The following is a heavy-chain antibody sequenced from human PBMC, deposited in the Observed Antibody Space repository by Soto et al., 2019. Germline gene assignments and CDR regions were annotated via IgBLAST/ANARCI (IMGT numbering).Heavy chain of an antibody. CDR2: IYYSGST. CDR1: GGSISSSSYY. V-gene: IGHV4-39*01. D-gene: IGHD3-22*01. J-gene: IGHJ6*02. Sequence: PSETLSLTCTVSGGSISSSSYYWGWIRQPPGKGLEWIGSIYYSGSTYYNPSLKSRVTISVDTSKNQFSLKLSSVTAADTAVYYCARHDSEQPPVRFYYYYGMDVGGQGTTVTV. CDR3: ARHDSEQPPVRFYYYYGMDV.